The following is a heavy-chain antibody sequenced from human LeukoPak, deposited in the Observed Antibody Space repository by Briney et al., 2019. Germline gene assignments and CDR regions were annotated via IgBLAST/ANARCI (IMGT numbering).Heavy chain of an antibody. CDR3: VDTDRGFIQH. D-gene: IGHD1-14*01. V-gene: IGHV3-21*01. Sequence: GGSLRLSCAASGITFSSYSMNWVRQAPRKGLEWVSSISSSSSYIYYADSVKGRFTISRDNAKNSLYLQMNSLRAEDTAVYYCVDTDRGFIQHWGQGTLVTVSS. CDR1: GITFSSYS. CDR2: ISSSSSYI. J-gene: IGHJ1*01.